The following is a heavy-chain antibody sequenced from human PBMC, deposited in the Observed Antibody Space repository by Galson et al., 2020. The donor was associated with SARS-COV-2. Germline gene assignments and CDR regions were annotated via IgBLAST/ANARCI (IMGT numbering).Heavy chain of an antibody. D-gene: IGHD3-10*01. V-gene: IGHV4-31*03. Sequence: SETLSLTCTVSGGSISSGGYYWSWIRQHPGKGLEWIGYIYYSGSTYYNPSLKSRVTISVDTSKNQFSLKLSSVTAADTAVYYCATSRGVRAPFCFDYWGQGTLVTVSS. J-gene: IGHJ4*02. CDR2: IYYSGST. CDR1: GGSISSGGYY. CDR3: ATSRGVRAPFCFDY.